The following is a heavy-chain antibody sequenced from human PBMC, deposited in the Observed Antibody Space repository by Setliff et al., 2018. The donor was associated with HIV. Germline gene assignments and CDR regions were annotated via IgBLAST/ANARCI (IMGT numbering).Heavy chain of an antibody. J-gene: IGHJ6*03. CDR1: GASIRNSNSY. V-gene: IGHV4-39*01. D-gene: IGHD6-13*01. CDR3: ARHRDPPGSRWIYYYYYMDL. Sequence: SETLSLTCSVHGASIRNSNSYWGWIRQPPGKRLEWLGSVYESGSTSYNPSLSSRLTISVDTSKNHVSLRLSSVTAADTGVYYCARHRDPPGSRWIYYYYYMDLWGEGTTVTVSS. CDR2: VYESGST.